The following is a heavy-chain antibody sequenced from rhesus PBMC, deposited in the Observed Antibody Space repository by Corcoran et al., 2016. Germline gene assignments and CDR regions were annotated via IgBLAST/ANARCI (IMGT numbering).Heavy chain of an antibody. J-gene: IGHJ4*01. CDR2: VDPEDGEA. D-gene: IGHD6-13*01. V-gene: IGHV1-111*02. Sequence: EVQLFPSGAEVKKPGASVNISSKASGSTFTDQSLNWLRQAPGKGLAGKGRVDPEDGEADYAQKFQDRVTSTADMSTDTDYMELSSLRSEDTAVDYCARGPIAAGPFDYWGQGVLVTVSS. CDR3: ARGPIAAGPFDY. CDR1: GSTFTDQS.